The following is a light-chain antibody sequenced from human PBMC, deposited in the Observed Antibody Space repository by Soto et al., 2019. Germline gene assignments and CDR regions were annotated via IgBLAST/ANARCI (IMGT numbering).Light chain of an antibody. J-gene: IGLJ3*02. Sequence: QTVVTQEPSLSVSPGGTVTLTCGLSSGSVSTNYYPTWYQQTPGQPPRTLIYSTNARSSGVPDRFSGSILGNKAALTITGAQADDECDYYCVLYVGSGISVFGGGTKVTVL. CDR3: VLYVGSGISV. V-gene: IGLV8-61*01. CDR2: STN. CDR1: SGSVSTNYY.